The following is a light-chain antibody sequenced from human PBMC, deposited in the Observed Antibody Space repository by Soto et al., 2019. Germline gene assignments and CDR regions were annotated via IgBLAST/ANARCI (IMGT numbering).Light chain of an antibody. CDR3: SSYTSSSTRV. Sequence: QSALPQPASVSGSHGQSITISCTGTSSDVGDYNYVSWYQQHPGKAPKLMIYDVSNRPSGVSNRFSGSKSGNTASLTISGLQAEDEADYYCSSYTSSSTRVFGTGTKLTVL. CDR2: DVS. J-gene: IGLJ1*01. V-gene: IGLV2-14*01. CDR1: SSDVGDYNY.